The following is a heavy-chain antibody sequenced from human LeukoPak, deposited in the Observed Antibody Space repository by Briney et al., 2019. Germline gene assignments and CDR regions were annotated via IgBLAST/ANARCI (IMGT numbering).Heavy chain of an antibody. V-gene: IGHV3-74*01. Sequence: GGSLRLSCAASGFTFSYYWMVWVRQAPGKGLVSVSRISSDGTSTTYADSVKGRFTVSTDNAKNTLYLQMNSLRADDTAVYYCARDDSNGVDYWGQGTLVTVSS. CDR2: ISSDGTST. CDR1: GFTFSYYW. CDR3: ARDDSNGVDY. J-gene: IGHJ4*02. D-gene: IGHD6-19*01.